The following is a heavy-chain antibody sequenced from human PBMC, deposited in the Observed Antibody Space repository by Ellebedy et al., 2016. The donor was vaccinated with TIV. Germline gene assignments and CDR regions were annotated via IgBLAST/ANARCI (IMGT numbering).Heavy chain of an antibody. Sequence: GGSLRLXXAPSGFTFSDYKLHWVRQAPGKGLEWVSSITGSNYIYYADSVRGRFTISRDNARNSLYLQMNSLRAEDTAVYYCARDDGYRTVDYWGQGTLVTVSS. D-gene: IGHD1-14*01. J-gene: IGHJ4*02. CDR1: GFTFSDYK. CDR3: ARDDGYRTVDY. CDR2: ITGSNYI. V-gene: IGHV3-69-1*01.